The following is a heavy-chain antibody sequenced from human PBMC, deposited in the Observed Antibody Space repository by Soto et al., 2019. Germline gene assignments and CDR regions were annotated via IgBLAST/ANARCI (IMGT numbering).Heavy chain of an antibody. V-gene: IGHV1-18*04. Sequence: ASVKVSCKASGYTFTSYGISWVRQAPGQGLEWMGWISAYNGNTNYAQKLQGRVTMTTDTSTSTAYMELRSLRSDDTAVYYCATVLDNYDSSGYVDQWVHLTLFTVSA. J-gene: IGHJ4*01. D-gene: IGHD3-22*01. CDR2: ISAYNGNT. CDR3: ATVLDNYDSSGYVDQ. CDR1: GYTFTSYG.